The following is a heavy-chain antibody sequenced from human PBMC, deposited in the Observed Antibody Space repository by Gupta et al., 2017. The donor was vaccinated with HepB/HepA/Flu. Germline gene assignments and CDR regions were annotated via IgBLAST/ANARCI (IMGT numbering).Heavy chain of an antibody. J-gene: IGHJ3*02. CDR1: GGTFSSYA. Sequence: QVQLVQSGAEVKKPGFSVKVSCKAYGGTFSSYAISWVRQAPGQGLEWMGGIIPIFGTANYAQKFQGRVTITADESTSTAYMELSSLRSEDTAVYYCARERVKDGSDAFDIWGQGTMVTVSS. D-gene: IGHD3-10*01. CDR2: IIPIFGTA. V-gene: IGHV1-69*01. CDR3: ARERVKDGSDAFDI.